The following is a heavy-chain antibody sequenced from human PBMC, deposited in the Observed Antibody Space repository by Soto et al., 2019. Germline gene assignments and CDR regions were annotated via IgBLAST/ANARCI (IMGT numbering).Heavy chain of an antibody. V-gene: IGHV5-51*01. CDR1: GYSFTSYW. D-gene: IGHD2-15*01. J-gene: IGHJ6*02. CDR3: ARQDCSCRSCYSPPYYYSGMDV. Sequence: PGAALKISWEGSGYSFTSYWIGWVRQMAGKGLEWMGIIYPGDSDTRYSPSFQGQVTISEDKTSSTDYLQWSRLKATDTARYDGARQDCSCRSCYSPPYYYSGMDVWGQGTTVTVSS. CDR2: IYPGDSDT.